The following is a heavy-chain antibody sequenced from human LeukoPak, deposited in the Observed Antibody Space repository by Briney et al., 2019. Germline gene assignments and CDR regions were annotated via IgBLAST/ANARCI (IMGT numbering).Heavy chain of an antibody. CDR3: VRGGHFDY. V-gene: IGHV6-1*01. CDR1: GDSVSSSTPA. J-gene: IGHJ4*02. Sequence: SQTLSLTCAISGDSVSSSTPAWNWVRQSPSRGLEWLGRTYYRSKWYNDYAESVKSRIAINPDTSKNQFSLHLNSVTPEDTAVYYCVRGGHFDYWGQGNLVTVSS. D-gene: IGHD3-16*01. CDR2: TYYRSKWYN.